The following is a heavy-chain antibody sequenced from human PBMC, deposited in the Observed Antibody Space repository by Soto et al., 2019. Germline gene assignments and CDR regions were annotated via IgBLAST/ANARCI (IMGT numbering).Heavy chain of an antibody. V-gene: IGHV1-2*04. J-gene: IGHJ6*02. CDR2: INPNSGGT. CDR3: ARDGDGIVVVPARRLIGYGMDV. CDR1: GYTFTGYY. Sequence: GASVQVTCRARGYTFTGYYRHWVRQAPGQGLEWMGWINPNSGGTNYAQKFQGWVTMTRDTSISTAYMELSRLRSDDTAVYYCARDGDGIVVVPARRLIGYGMDVWGQGTTVTVSS. D-gene: IGHD2-2*01.